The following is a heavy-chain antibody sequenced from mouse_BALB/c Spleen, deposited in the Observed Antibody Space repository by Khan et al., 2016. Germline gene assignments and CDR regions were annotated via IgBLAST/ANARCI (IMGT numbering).Heavy chain of an antibody. CDR2: ISSGGSYT. Sequence: EVELVESGGDLVKPGGSLKLSCAASGFTFSNYGMSWVRQTPDKRLEWVATISSGGSYTYYPDSVKGRFTISRDNAKNTLYLQMSSLKSEDTAMFYCARGVYYGSSYKYAMDYCGQGTSVTVSS. V-gene: IGHV5-6*01. CDR3: ARGVYYGSSYKYAMDY. D-gene: IGHD1-1*01. CDR1: GFTFSNYG. J-gene: IGHJ4*01.